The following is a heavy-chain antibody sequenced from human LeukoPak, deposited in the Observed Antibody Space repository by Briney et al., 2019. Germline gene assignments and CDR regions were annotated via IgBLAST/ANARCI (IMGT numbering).Heavy chain of an antibody. CDR1: GFTFSSYW. D-gene: IGHD3-10*01. CDR3: ARDVLTSTGHY. V-gene: IGHV3-7*01. CDR2: IKQDGSEE. Sequence: GGSLRLSCAATGFTFSSYWMNWVRQAPGKGLEWVANIKQDGSEEYYVDSVKGRFTISRDNAKNSLYLQMNSLRAEDTAVYYCARDVLTSTGHYWGQGTLVTVSS. J-gene: IGHJ4*02.